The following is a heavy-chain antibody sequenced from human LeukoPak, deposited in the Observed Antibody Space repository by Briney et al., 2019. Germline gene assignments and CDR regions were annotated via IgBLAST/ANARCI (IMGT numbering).Heavy chain of an antibody. CDR3: AKDRSSSWYGDYFDY. D-gene: IGHD6-13*01. CDR1: GFTFDDYA. V-gene: IGHV3-9*01. Sequence: GRSLRLSCAASGFTFDDYAMHWVRQAPGKGLEWVSGISWNRGSIGYADSVKGRFTISRDNAKNSLYLQMNSLRAEDTALYYCAKDRSSSWYGDYFDYWGQGTLVTVSS. CDR2: ISWNRGSI. J-gene: IGHJ4*02.